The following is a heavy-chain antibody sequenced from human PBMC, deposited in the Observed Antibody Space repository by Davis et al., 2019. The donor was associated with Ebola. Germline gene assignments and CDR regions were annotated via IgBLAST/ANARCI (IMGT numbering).Heavy chain of an antibody. CDR3: ARARTWGSGWSYYYYGMDV. CDR2: ISAYNGNT. CDR1: GYTFTSYY. D-gene: IGHD6-19*01. V-gene: IGHV1-18*04. Sequence: ASVKVSCKASGYTFTSYYMHWVRQAPGQGLEWMGWISAYNGNTNYAQKLQGRVTMTTDTSMSTAYMELRSLRSDDTAVYYCARARTWGSGWSYYYYGMDVWGQGTTVTVSS. J-gene: IGHJ6*02.